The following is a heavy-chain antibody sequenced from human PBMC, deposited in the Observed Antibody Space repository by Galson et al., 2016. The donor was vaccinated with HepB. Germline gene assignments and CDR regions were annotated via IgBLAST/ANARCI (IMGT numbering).Heavy chain of an antibody. CDR1: GDSISPYF. V-gene: IGHV4-59*01. Sequence: SETLSLTCTVSGDSISPYFWTWIRQPPGKGLEWIGYISYTGTTKYNPSLKSRLTISIDAPRRQFSLRLSSVTAADTAVYYCARETVHIHDILTGPRYFDYGGRGTRVTVSS. CDR2: ISYTGTT. D-gene: IGHD3-9*01. CDR3: ARETVHIHDILTGPRYFDY. J-gene: IGHJ4*02.